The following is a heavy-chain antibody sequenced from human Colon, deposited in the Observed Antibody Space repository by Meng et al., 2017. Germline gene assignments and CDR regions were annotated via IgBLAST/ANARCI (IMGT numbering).Heavy chain of an antibody. CDR2: ISTSGST. CDR1: GGSIRSDY. CDR3: ARDDSPNRQLYAFDM. V-gene: IGHV4-4*07. J-gene: IGHJ3*02. D-gene: IGHD1-1*01. Sequence: SETLSLTCTVSGGSIRSDYWSWIRQPAGKGLEWIGRISTSGSTDYNPSLRRRFIMSVDTSKNQISLKLSSVTAADTAVYYCARDDSPNRQLYAFDMWGQGTVVTVSS.